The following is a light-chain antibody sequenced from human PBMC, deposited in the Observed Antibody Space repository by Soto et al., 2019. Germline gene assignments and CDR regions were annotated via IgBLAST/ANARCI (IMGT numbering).Light chain of an antibody. CDR2: DAS. J-gene: IGKJ2*01. CDR3: QQYGNWPPNT. CDR1: QSISKNY. Sequence: DIVLTQSPATLSLSPGERATLSCGASQSISKNYLAWYQQKPGLAPRLVIYDASTRATGIPDRFSGSGSGTDFTLTISRLEPEDFAVSYCQQYGNWPPNTFGQGTKLEIK. V-gene: IGKV3D-20*01.